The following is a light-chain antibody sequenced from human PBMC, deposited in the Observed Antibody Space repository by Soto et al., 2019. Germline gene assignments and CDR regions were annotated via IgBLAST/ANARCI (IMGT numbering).Light chain of an antibody. V-gene: IGKV3-15*01. J-gene: IGKJ1*01. CDR1: QSVSSN. Sequence: EIVLTQSPATLSLSPGERATLSCRASQSVSSNLAWYQQKPGQAPRLLIYGASTRVTGIPARFSGSGSGTEFTLTISSLQSEDFAVYYCQQYNNWPRTFGQGTKVDIK. CDR3: QQYNNWPRT. CDR2: GAS.